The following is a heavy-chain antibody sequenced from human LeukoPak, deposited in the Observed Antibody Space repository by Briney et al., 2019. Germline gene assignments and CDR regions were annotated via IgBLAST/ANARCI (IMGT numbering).Heavy chain of an antibody. V-gene: IGHV3-23*01. CDR2: ISGRGDRT. D-gene: IGHD6-6*01. CDR1: GFTFSSYA. CDR3: AKEQSSSGFFDY. Sequence: GGSLRLSCAASGFTFSSYAMSWVRQAPGEGLEWVSAISGRGDRTYYADSVKGRFTISRDNSKNTLYLQMNSLRAEDTAVYYCAKEQSSSGFFDYWGQGTLVTVSS. J-gene: IGHJ4*02.